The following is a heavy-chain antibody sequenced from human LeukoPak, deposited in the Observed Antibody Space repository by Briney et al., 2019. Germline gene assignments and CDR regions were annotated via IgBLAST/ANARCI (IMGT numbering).Heavy chain of an antibody. CDR2: MGGTDGRT. J-gene: IGHJ4*02. D-gene: IGHD5-12*01. CDR3: AKDGSYYFDH. V-gene: IGHV3-23*01. Sequence: PGGSLRLSCAAFGCTFSAYNLNWVRQAPGKGLEWIAAMGGTDGRTYYADFVKGRFTISRDNSKNTLYLQMNSLRAEDTAVYYCAKDGSYYFDHWGQGTLVTVSS. CDR1: GCTFSAYN.